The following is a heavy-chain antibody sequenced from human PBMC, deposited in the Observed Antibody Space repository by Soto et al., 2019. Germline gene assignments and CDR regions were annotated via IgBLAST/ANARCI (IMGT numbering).Heavy chain of an antibody. CDR1: GFTFSSYA. CDR2: ISYDGTNK. Sequence: GGSLRLSCAASGFTFSSYAMSWVRQAPGKGLEWVAVISYDGTNKYYADSVKGRFTISRDNSKNTLFLQMNSLRAADTAVYYCERLRSRASCPDFDSRGQGTPMTVSS. D-gene: IGHD6-13*01. J-gene: IGHJ4*02. V-gene: IGHV3-30-3*01. CDR3: ERLRSRASCPDFDS.